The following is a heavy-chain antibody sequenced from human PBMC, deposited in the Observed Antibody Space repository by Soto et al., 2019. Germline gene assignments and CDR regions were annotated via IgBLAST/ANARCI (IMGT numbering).Heavy chain of an antibody. J-gene: IGHJ6*02. V-gene: IGHV1-69*06. CDR2: IVPRFGSP. CDR3: ARDRIQLRLGKYSFNGMDV. D-gene: IGHD3-16*01. CDR1: GGTFSDYA. Sequence: QVQLVQSGAEMRKPGSSLRVSCKASGGTFSDYAFSWVRQAPGQGLEWMGGIVPRFGSPNYAQKFGGRVTITADTFSSTVYMALSSLSFDDTAVYFCARDRIQLRLGKYSFNGMDVWGQGTTIIVSS.